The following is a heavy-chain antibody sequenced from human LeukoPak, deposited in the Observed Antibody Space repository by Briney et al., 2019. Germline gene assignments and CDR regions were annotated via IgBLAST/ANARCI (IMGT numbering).Heavy chain of an antibody. Sequence: PGGSLRLSCAASGLTFNSYNMDWVRQAPGKGLEWVSSISSSSSYIYYADSVKGRFTISRDNAKNSLYLQMNSLRAEDTAVYYCAREGGHVVHFDYWGQGTLVTVSS. D-gene: IGHD2-15*01. CDR2: ISSSSSYI. V-gene: IGHV3-21*01. CDR3: AREGGHVVHFDY. CDR1: GLTFNSYN. J-gene: IGHJ4*02.